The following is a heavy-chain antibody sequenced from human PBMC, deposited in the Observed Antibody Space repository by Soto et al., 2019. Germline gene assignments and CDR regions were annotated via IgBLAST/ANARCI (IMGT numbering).Heavy chain of an antibody. CDR1: GGTFSGYG. J-gene: IGHJ4*02. Sequence: SVKVSCKASGGTFSGYGINWVRQAPGQGLEWIGGIIPIFGTTNYAQKFQGRVTITADKSTNTAYMGLSRLKSEDTAVFYCARGRIAAAGRGSFDYWGRGTLVTVSS. D-gene: IGHD6-25*01. CDR2: IIPIFGTT. V-gene: IGHV1-69*06. CDR3: ARGRIAAAGRGSFDY.